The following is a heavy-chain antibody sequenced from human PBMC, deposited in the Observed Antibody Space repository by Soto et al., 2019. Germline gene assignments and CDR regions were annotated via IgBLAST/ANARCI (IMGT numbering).Heavy chain of an antibody. CDR3: ARAQSSSWYNYGMDV. Sequence: SETLSLTCAVSGGSISSSNWWSWVRQPPGKGLEWIGEIYHSGSTNYNPSLKSRVTISEDKSKNQFSLKLSSVTAADTAVYYCARAQSSSWYNYGMDVWGQGTTVTVSS. CDR1: GGSISSSNW. D-gene: IGHD6-13*01. CDR2: IYHSGST. J-gene: IGHJ6*02. V-gene: IGHV4-4*02.